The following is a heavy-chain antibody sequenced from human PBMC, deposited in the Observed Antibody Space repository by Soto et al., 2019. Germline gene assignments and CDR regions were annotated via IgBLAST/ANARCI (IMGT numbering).Heavy chain of an antibody. J-gene: IGHJ5*02. CDR2: ISSSSSYI. V-gene: IGHV3-21*01. CDR1: GFTFSSYS. Sequence: EVQLVESGGGLVKPGGSLRLSCAVSGFTFSSYSMNWVRQAPGKGLEWVSSISSSSSYIYYADSVKGRFTISRDNAKNSLYLQMNSLRAEDTAVYYCAALDIVVVGSANWFDPWGQGTLVTVSS. D-gene: IGHD2-2*03. CDR3: AALDIVVVGSANWFDP.